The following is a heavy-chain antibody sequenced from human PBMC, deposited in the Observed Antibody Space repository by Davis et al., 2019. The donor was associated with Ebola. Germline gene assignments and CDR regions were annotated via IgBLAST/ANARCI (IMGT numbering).Heavy chain of an antibody. CDR1: GFIFSGSA. Sequence: LSLTCAASGFIFSGSAMHWVRQASGKGLEWVGRIRSKANSYATAYAASVKGRFTISRDDSKNTAYLQMNSLKTEDTAVYYCTRQDSSGWYDYWGQGTLVTVSS. CDR3: TRQDSSGWYDY. CDR2: IRSKANSYAT. J-gene: IGHJ4*02. V-gene: IGHV3-73*01. D-gene: IGHD6-19*01.